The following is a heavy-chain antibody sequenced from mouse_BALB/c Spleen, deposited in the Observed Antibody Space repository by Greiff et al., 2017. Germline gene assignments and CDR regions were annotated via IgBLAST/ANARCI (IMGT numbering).Heavy chain of an antibody. CDR3: ARDPYYYGRGYAMDY. J-gene: IGHJ4*01. V-gene: IGHV14-3*02. CDR2: IDPANGNT. D-gene: IGHD1-1*01. CDR1: GFNIKDTY. Sequence: EVQRVESGAELVKPGASVKLSCTASGFNIKDTYMHWVKQRPEQGLEWIGRIDPANGNTKYDPKFQGKATITADTSSNTAYLQLSSLTSEDTAVYYCARDPYYYGRGYAMDYWGQGTSVTVSS.